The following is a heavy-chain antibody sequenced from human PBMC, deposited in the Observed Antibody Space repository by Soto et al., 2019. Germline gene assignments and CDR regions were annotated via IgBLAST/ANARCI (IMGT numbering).Heavy chain of an antibody. CDR1: GGSISTYY. J-gene: IGHJ4*02. CDR2: IFYSDNT. CDR3: ARAGEPYYAFRSSSSPIDS. Sequence: PSETLSLTCTVSGGSISTYYWIWVRQSPGKGLEWLGYIFYSDNTNYNPSLESRLSISVDTSKNQISLTLNSVTAADTAVYYCARAGEPYYAFRSSSSPIDSWGGGALVTV. D-gene: IGHD3-3*01. V-gene: IGHV4-59*01.